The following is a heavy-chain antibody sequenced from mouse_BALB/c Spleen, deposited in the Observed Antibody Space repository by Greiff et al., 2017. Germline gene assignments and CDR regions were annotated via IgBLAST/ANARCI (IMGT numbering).Heavy chain of an antibody. CDR2: IYPSDSYT. CDR1: GYTFTSYW. D-gene: IGHD2-4*01. CDR3: TRSTMSYAMDY. Sequence: QVQLQQPGAELVRPGASVKLSCKASGYTFTSYWINWVKQRPGQGLEWIGNIYPSDSYTNYNQKFKDKATLTVDKSSSTAYMQLSSPTSEDSAVYYCTRSTMSYAMDYWGQGTSVTVSS. V-gene: IGHV1-69*02. J-gene: IGHJ4*01.